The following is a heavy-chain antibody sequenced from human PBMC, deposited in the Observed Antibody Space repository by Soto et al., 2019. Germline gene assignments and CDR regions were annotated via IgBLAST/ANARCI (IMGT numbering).Heavy chain of an antibody. CDR3: AKAVCSGGSCYSHY. Sequence: GGSLRLSCAASGFTFSSYAMSWVRQAPGKGLEWVSAISGSGGSTYYADSVKGRFTISRDNSKNTLYLQMNSLRAEDTAVYYCAKAVCSGGSCYSHYWGQGTLVTVS. D-gene: IGHD2-15*01. V-gene: IGHV3-23*01. J-gene: IGHJ4*02. CDR1: GFTFSSYA. CDR2: ISGSGGST.